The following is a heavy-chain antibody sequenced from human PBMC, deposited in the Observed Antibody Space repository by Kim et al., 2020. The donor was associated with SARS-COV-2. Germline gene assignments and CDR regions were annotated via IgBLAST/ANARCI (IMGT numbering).Heavy chain of an antibody. CDR1: GGSVSSGSYY. D-gene: IGHD4-17*01. Sequence: SETLSLTCTVSGGSVSSGSYYWSWIRQPPGKGLEWIGYIYYSGSTNYNPSLKSRVTISVDTSKNQFSLKLSSVTAADTAVYYCARASYGDYGMDVWGQGTTVTVSS. V-gene: IGHV4-61*01. CDR2: IYYSGST. CDR3: ARASYGDYGMDV. J-gene: IGHJ6*02.